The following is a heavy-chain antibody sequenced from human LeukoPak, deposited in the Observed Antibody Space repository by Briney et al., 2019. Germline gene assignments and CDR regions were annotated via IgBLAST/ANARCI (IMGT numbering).Heavy chain of an antibody. CDR2: IKSDGTYS. Sequence: GGSLRLSCAASGFTFSRHWMHWVRQGPGKGLECVARIKSDGTYSDYGDSVRGRFTILRDNAKDTLYLQMNSLRVEDTAVYYCVRDDDYYGVDYWGQGTLVTVSS. D-gene: IGHD4-17*01. CDR3: VRDDDYYGVDY. J-gene: IGHJ4*02. CDR1: GFTFSRHW. V-gene: IGHV3-74*01.